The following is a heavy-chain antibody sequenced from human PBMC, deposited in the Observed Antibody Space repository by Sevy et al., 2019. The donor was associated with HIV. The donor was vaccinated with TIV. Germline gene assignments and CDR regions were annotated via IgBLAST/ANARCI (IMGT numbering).Heavy chain of an antibody. Sequence: GGSLRLSCAASGFTFSSYSMNWVRQAPGKGLEWVSYISSGSSTIYYADSVKGRFTISRDNTKNSLYLQMNSLRAEDTAVYYCARVGYDQLLSDGWGQGTLVTVSS. V-gene: IGHV3-48*01. D-gene: IGHD2-2*01. CDR3: ARVGYDQLLSDG. CDR1: GFTFSSYS. CDR2: ISSGSSTI. J-gene: IGHJ4*02.